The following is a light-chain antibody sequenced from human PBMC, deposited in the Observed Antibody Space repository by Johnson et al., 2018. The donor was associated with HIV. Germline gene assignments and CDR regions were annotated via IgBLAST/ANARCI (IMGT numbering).Light chain of an antibody. Sequence: QSVLTQPPSVSAAPGQKVTISCSGSSSNIGNNYVSWYQQLPGRAPKLLIYDNNKPPSGIPDRFSGSKSGTSATLGITGLQTGDEADYYCGTWDSSLSSYVFGIGTKVTVL. J-gene: IGLJ1*01. V-gene: IGLV1-51*01. CDR3: GTWDSSLSSYV. CDR1: SSNIGNNY. CDR2: DNN.